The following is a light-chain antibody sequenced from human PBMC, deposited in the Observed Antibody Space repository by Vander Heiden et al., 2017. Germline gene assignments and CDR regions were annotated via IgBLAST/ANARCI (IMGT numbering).Light chain of an antibody. CDR1: SSNIGAGFD. CDR2: GES. V-gene: IGLV1-40*01. CDR3: QSYDSSLSGSVV. J-gene: IGLJ2*01. Sequence: QSVLTQPPSVSGAPGQRVTISCTGSSSNIGAGFDVHWYQQLPGAAPKLLIYGESNRPSGVPDRFSGSKPGTSASLAITGLQAEDEADYYCQSYDSSLSGSVVFGGGTKLTVL.